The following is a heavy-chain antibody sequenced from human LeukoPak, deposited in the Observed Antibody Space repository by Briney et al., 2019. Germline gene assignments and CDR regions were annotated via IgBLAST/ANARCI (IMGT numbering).Heavy chain of an antibody. CDR1: GXSISSYY. CDR3: AVVYSYGPGAFDY. CDR2: IYYSGST. V-gene: IGHV4-59*01. J-gene: IGHJ4*02. Sequence: SETLSLTCTVSGXSISSYYWSWIRQPPGKGLEWIGYIYYSGSTNYNPSLKSRVTISVDTSKNQFSLKLSSVTAADTAVYYCAVVYSYGPGAFDYWGQGTLVTVSS. D-gene: IGHD5-18*01.